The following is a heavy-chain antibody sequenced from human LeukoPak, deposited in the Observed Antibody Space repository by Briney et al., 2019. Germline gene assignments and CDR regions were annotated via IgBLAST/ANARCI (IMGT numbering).Heavy chain of an antibody. CDR3: AKDPHYYDSSGYPLTP. D-gene: IGHD3-22*01. CDR2: ISGSGGST. CDR1: GFTFSSHW. V-gene: IGHV3-23*01. J-gene: IGHJ5*02. Sequence: GGSLRLSCAASGFTFSSHWMSWVRQAPGKGLEWVSAISGSGGSTYYADSVKGRFTISRDNSKNTLYLQMNSLRAEDTAVYYCAKDPHYYDSSGYPLTPWGQGTLVTVSS.